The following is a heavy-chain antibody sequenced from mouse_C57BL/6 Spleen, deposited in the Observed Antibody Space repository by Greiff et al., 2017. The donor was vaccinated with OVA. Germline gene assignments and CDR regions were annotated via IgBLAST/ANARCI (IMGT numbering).Heavy chain of an antibody. CDR1: GFSLSTFGMG. V-gene: IGHV8-8*01. CDR2: LWWGDAK. D-gene: IGHD2-1*01. J-gene: IGHJ2*01. CDR3: ARIGPFYYGNYGY. Sequence: QVTLQESGPGILQPSPTLSLTCSFSGFSLSTFGMGVGWIRQPSGHGLKWLAHLWWGDAKYYKPALKSRPSISKDTSKNHVFLKIANVDTADTATDYCARIGPFYYGNYGYWGQGTTLTVSS.